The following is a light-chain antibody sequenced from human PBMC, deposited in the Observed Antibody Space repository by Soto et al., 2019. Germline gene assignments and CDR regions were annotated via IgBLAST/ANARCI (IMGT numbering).Light chain of an antibody. CDR2: STN. CDR3: VLYMVSGTGV. V-gene: IGLV8-61*01. Sequence: QTVVTQEPSFSVSPGGTVTLTCGLSSGSVYTSYYHSWYQQTPGQAPRTLIYSTNTRSSGVPDRFSGSILGNKAALTITGAQTDDESDYYGVLYMVSGTGVFGRGTKLTVL. J-gene: IGLJ3*02. CDR1: SGSVYTSYY.